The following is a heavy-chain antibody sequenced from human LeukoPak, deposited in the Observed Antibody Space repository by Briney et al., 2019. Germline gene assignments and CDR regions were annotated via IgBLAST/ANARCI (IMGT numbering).Heavy chain of an antibody. CDR1: GFTLSTYD. J-gene: IGHJ4*02. D-gene: IGHD3-3*01. V-gene: IGHV3-30*18. Sequence: GGSLRLSCVASGFTLSTYDLPSGRQAPGKGLEWVALITYDGYYKYYSDSVKGRFTISSDTSKNTLSLQMDSLGAEDTAVYYCAKRLPTIRFFDYWGQGTLVTVSS. CDR3: AKRLPTIRFFDY. CDR2: ITYDGYYK.